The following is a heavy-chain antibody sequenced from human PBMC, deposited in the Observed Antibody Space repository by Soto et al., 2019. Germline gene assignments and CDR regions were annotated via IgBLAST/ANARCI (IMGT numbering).Heavy chain of an antibody. D-gene: IGHD6-19*01. J-gene: IGHJ4*02. CDR2: IWYDGSNK. Sequence: QVQLVESGGGVVQPGRSLRLSCAASGFTFSSYGMHWVRQAPGKGLEWVAVIWYDGSNKYYADSVKGRFTISRDNSKNTLYLQMYSLRAEDTAVYYCARTGSSGWYFDYWGQGTLVTVSS. CDR1: GFTFSSYG. CDR3: ARTGSSGWYFDY. V-gene: IGHV3-33*01.